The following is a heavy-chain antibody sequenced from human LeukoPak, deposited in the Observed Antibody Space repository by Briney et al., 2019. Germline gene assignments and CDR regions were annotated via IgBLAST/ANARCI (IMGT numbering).Heavy chain of an antibody. CDR1: GGSISSDGYY. CDR3: ARTHQSTAYDAFDI. Sequence: PSETLSLTCTVSGGSISSDGYYWTWIRQPPGKGLEWIGYISHSGSTFYNPSLKSRVTISVDTSKNQFSLKLSSVTAADTAVYYCARTHQSTAYDAFDIWGQGTLVTVSS. CDR2: ISHSGST. V-gene: IGHV4-61*08. J-gene: IGHJ3*02.